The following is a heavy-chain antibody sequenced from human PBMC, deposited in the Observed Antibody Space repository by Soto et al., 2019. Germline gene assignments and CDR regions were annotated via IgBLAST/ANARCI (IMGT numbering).Heavy chain of an antibody. CDR1: GFTFNNYG. CDR3: AKGRTSLPYYYYGMDV. V-gene: IGHV3-30*18. Sequence: QVQLVESGGGVVQPGRSLRLSCAASGFTFNNYGMHWVRQAPGKGLEWVAVISYDGSNKYYADSVKGRFTISRDNSKNTLYLQMNSLRAEDTAVYYCAKGRTSLPYYYYGMDVWGQGTTVIVSS. CDR2: ISYDGSNK. J-gene: IGHJ6*02.